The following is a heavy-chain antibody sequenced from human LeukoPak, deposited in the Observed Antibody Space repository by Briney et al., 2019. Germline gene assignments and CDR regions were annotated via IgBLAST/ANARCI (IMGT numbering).Heavy chain of an antibody. J-gene: IGHJ4*02. CDR1: GYTFTDYY. Sequence: GASVKVSFTASGYTFTDYYMYWVRQAPGQGLEWMGWINPISGDTKYAQKFQGRVTMTRDTSISTAYMELSRLRSDDTAVYYCARGASSGWSEFDYWGQGTLVTVSS. CDR2: INPISGDT. CDR3: ARGASSGWSEFDY. D-gene: IGHD6-19*01. V-gene: IGHV1-2*02.